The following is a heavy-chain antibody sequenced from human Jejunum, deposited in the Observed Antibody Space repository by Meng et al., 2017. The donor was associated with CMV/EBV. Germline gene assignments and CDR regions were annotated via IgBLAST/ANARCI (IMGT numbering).Heavy chain of an antibody. CDR1: GYDFSDYG. J-gene: IGHJ4*02. V-gene: IGHV1-18*01. Sequence: KVYCKTSGYDFSDYGIRWVRQAPGQGLEWIGWVSSYTDNTKYAPKFQGRVTMTADASTTTAHLELRSLRSDDTAVYFCARKQWEPDYWGQGTLVTVSS. CDR3: ARKQWEPDY. D-gene: IGHD1-26*01. CDR2: VSSYTDNT.